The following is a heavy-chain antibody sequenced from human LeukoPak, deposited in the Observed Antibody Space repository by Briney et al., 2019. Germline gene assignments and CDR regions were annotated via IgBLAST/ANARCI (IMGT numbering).Heavy chain of an antibody. J-gene: IGHJ3*02. CDR2: ITGGGGST. Sequence: GGSLRLSCAASGFTFSSYAMSWVRQAPGKGPEWVSGITGGGGSTFYADSVKGRFTISRDNSKNTLYLQMNSLRAEDTAVYYCAKDVTLGWEFDAFDIWGQGTMVTVSS. CDR1: GFTFSSYA. V-gene: IGHV3-23*01. CDR3: AKDVTLGWEFDAFDI. D-gene: IGHD1-26*01.